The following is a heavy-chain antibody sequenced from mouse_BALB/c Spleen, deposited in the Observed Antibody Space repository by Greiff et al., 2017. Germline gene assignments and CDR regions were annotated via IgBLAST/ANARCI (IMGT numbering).Heavy chain of an antibody. V-gene: IGHV2-9*02. D-gene: IGHD2-2*01. CDR2: IWAGGST. Sequence: VKLVESGPGLVAPSQSLSITCTVSGFSLTSYGVHWVRQPPGKGLEWLGVIWAGGSTNYNSAIMSRLSISKDNSKSQVFLKMNSLQTDDTTMYYCATGAYGCDDYYFDYWGQGTTLTVSS. J-gene: IGHJ2*01. CDR3: ATGAYGCDDYYFDY. CDR1: GFSLTSYG.